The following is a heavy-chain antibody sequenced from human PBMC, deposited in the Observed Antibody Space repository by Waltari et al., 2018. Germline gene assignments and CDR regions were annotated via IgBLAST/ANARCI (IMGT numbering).Heavy chain of an antibody. J-gene: IGHJ2*01. Sequence: QLQLQESGPGLVKPSETLSLTCTVSGGSISSSSYYWGWLRQPPGKGLEWIGSIYYSGSTYYNPSLKSRVTISVDTSKNQFSLKLSSVTAADTAVYYCARVGNYYGSGSQNGYFDLWGRGTLVTVSS. CDR2: IYYSGST. D-gene: IGHD3-10*01. CDR3: ARVGNYYGSGSQNGYFDL. CDR1: GGSISSSSYY. V-gene: IGHV4-39*07.